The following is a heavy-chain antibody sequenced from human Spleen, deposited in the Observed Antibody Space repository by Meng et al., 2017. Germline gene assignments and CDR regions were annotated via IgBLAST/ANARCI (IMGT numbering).Heavy chain of an antibody. CDR1: GGSISSSNW. D-gene: IGHD3-3*01. V-gene: IGHV4-4*02. CDR3: ARGPNRTIFGVVMNWFDP. J-gene: IGHJ5*02. Sequence: QGQLQAWGVGLLKPSGTLSLTCAVSGGSISSSNWGTWVRQPPGKGLEWIGEIYHRGTTSYSPSLKSRVTISVDTSKNQFSLKLSSVTAADTAVYYCARGPNRTIFGVVMNWFDPWGQGTLVTVSS. CDR2: IYHRGTT.